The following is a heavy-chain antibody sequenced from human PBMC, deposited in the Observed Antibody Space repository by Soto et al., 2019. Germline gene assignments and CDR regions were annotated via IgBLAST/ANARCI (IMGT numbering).Heavy chain of an antibody. V-gene: IGHV4-59*01. D-gene: IGHD3-3*01. CDR2: IYYNGST. Sequence: PSETLSLTCTVSGGSISSYYWSWIRQPPGKGPEWIGYIYYNGSTNYNPSLKSRVTISVDTSKNQFSLKLSSVTAADTAVYYCARTYYDFWSGYWRWFDPWGQGTLVTVSS. J-gene: IGHJ5*02. CDR3: ARTYYDFWSGYWRWFDP. CDR1: GGSISSYY.